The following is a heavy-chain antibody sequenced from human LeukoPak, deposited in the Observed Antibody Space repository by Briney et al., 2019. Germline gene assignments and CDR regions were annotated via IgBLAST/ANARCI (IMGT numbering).Heavy chain of an antibody. D-gene: IGHD3-22*01. Sequence: ASVKVSCKVSGYTLTELSMHWVRQAPGKGLEWMGGFDPEDGETIYAQKFQGRVTMTEDTSKDKAYMEPRSLRFEDTAVYYCATDLARHEDSIGRPDHWGQGTLVSVSS. CDR2: FDPEDGET. V-gene: IGHV1-24*01. J-gene: IGHJ4*02. CDR3: ATDLARHEDSIGRPDH. CDR1: GYTLTELS.